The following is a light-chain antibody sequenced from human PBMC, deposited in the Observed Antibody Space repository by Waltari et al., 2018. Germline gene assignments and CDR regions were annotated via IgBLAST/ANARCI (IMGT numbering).Light chain of an antibody. CDR1: KLGDKY. CDR2: QDS. J-gene: IGLJ3*02. Sequence: SYELTQPPSVSVSPGQTASITCSGDKLGDKYACWYQQKPGQSPVLVIYQDSKRPSGIPGGFSGSNSGNTATLTISGTQAMDEADYYCQAWDNSTKVFGGGTKLTVL. CDR3: QAWDNSTKV. V-gene: IGLV3-1*01.